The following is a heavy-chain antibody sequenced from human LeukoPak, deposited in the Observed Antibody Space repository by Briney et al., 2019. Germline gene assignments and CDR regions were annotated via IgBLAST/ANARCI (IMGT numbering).Heavy chain of an antibody. J-gene: IGHJ5*02. CDR1: GFTFSSYS. Sequence: GGSLRLSCAASGFTFSSYSMNWVRQAPGKGLEWVSYIRSTSSTIYYADSVKGRFTISRDNAKNSLYLQMNSLRAEDTAVYYCARATGIAAAGQEDWIDPWGQGTLVTVSS. D-gene: IGHD6-13*01. CDR3: ARATGIAAAGQEDWIDP. CDR2: IRSTSSTI. V-gene: IGHV3-48*01.